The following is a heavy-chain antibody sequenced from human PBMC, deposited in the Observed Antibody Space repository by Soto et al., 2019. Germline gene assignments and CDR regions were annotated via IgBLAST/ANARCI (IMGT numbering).Heavy chain of an antibody. V-gene: IGHV3-23*01. J-gene: IGHJ5*02. D-gene: IGHD3-3*01. CDR3: AKIGVATDGDYL. CDR2: ISGGGQSA. Sequence: ETLRLSCVVSGFNIGNHAMTWVRQAPGEGLEWVAVISGGGQSAHYVDSVKGRFTISRDNSKNMVFLQMNSLRIEDTALYFCAKIGVATDGDYLWGQGTVVTVSS. CDR1: GFNIGNHA.